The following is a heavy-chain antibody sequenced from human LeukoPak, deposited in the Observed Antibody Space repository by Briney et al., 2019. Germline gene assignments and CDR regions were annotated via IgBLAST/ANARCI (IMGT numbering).Heavy chain of an antibody. V-gene: IGHV3-7*01. CDR1: GFTFSSYW. Sequence: PGGSLRLSCAASGFTFSSYWMSWVRQAPGKGLEWVANIKQDGSEKYYVDSVKGRFTISRDNAKNSLYLQMNSLRADDTAVYYCARARTRYSGIYGGAFDIWGRGTMVTLSS. D-gene: IGHD1-26*01. J-gene: IGHJ3*02. CDR3: ARARTRYSGIYGGAFDI. CDR2: IKQDGSEK.